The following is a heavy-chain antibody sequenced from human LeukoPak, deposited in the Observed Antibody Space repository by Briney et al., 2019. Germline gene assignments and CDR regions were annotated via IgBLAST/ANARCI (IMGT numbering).Heavy chain of an antibody. CDR3: ARGVGYYDSSGYRHYFDY. J-gene: IGHJ4*02. CDR1: GGSFSGYY. D-gene: IGHD3-22*01. V-gene: IGHV4-34*01. CDR2: INHSGST. Sequence: SETLSLTCAVYGGSFSGYYWSWIRQPPGKGLEWIGEINHSGSTNYNPSLKSRVTISVDTSKNQFSLKLSSVTAADTAVYYCARGVGYYDSSGYRHYFDYWGQGTLVTVSS.